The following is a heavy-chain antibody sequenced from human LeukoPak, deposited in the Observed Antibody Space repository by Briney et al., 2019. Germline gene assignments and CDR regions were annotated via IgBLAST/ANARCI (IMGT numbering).Heavy chain of an antibody. Sequence: GGSLRLSCVASGFTLSGYSMHWVRQAPGKGLERVAVISNDESYKYYADSVKGRFTISRDKSNNTLYLQMNSLRPEDTAVYSCARDLGGSGSSPDQYFGMDVWGQGTTVTVSS. CDR2: ISNDESYK. CDR3: ARDLGGSGSSPDQYFGMDV. D-gene: IGHD2-15*01. J-gene: IGHJ6*02. CDR1: GFTLSGYS. V-gene: IGHV3-30*04.